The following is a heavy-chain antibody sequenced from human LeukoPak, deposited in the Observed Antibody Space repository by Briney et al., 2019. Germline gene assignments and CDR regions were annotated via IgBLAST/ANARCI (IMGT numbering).Heavy chain of an antibody. CDR3: VSFYEAY. D-gene: IGHD2/OR15-2a*01. CDR1: GVTLSNYA. V-gene: IGHV3-74*01. Sequence: GGSLRLSCVASGVTLSNYAMSWARQAPGKGLVWVSHINSDGSWTSYADSVKGRFTISKDNAKNTVYLQMNNLRAEDTAVYYCVSFYEAYWGRGTLVTVSS. J-gene: IGHJ4*02. CDR2: INSDGSWT.